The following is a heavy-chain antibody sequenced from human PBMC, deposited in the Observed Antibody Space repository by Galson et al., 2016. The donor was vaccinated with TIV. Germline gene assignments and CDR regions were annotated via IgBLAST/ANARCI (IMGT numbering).Heavy chain of an antibody. V-gene: IGHV4-39*01. CDR3: ARQEQEMEAPLWD. CDR2: IYYSRHT. CDR1: GDSISSSRRF. J-gene: IGHJ4*02. Sequence: ETLSLTCTVSGDSISSSRRFWGWIRQPPGKGLEWIGTIYYSRHTYYTSSLKSRVTVSVDASRNQFSLKLTSVTASDTAIYYCARQEQEMEAPLWDWGQGTLVTVSS. D-gene: IGHD3-16*01.